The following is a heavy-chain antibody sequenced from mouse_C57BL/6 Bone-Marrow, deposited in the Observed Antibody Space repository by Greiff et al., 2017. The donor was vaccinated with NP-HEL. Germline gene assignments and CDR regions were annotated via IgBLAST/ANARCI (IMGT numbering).Heavy chain of an antibody. D-gene: IGHD1-1*01. CDR3: TRVLLRRRAYFDY. CDR1: GFTFSNYW. V-gene: IGHV6-3*01. Sequence: EVKLVESGGGLVQPGGSMKLSCVASGFTFSNYWMNWVRQSPEKGLEWVAQIRLKSDNYATHYAESVKGRFTISRDDSKSSVYLQMNNLRAEDTGIYYCTRVLLRRRAYFDYWGQGTTLTVSS. CDR2: IRLKSDNYAT. J-gene: IGHJ2*01.